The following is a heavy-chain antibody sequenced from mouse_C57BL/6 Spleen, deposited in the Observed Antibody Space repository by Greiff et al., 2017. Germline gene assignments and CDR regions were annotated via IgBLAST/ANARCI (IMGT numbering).Heavy chain of an antibody. CDR2: IHPNSGST. J-gene: IGHJ2*01. CDR3: ARSVATVVEDYFDY. CDR1: GYTFTSYW. D-gene: IGHD1-1*01. V-gene: IGHV1-64*01. Sequence: QVQLQQPGAELVKPGASVKLSCKASGYTFTSYWMHWVKQRPGQGLEWIGMIHPNSGSTNYNEKFKSKATLTVDKSSSTAYMQLSSLTSEDSAVYYCARSVATVVEDYFDYWGQGTTLTVSS.